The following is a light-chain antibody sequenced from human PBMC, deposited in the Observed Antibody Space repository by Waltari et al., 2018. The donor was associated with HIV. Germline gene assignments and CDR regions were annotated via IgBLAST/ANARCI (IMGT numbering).Light chain of an antibody. CDR3: QQYNNWPLI. CDR2: GAS. V-gene: IGKV3-15*01. J-gene: IGKJ5*01. CDR1: QSVSSN. Sequence: EIVMTQSPATLSVSPGERATLSCRASQSVSSNLAWYQQKPGQAPRLLIYGASTRATGIPARFSGSGSGTEFTLTISSLQSEDFAVYDCQQYNNWPLIFGQGTRLEIK.